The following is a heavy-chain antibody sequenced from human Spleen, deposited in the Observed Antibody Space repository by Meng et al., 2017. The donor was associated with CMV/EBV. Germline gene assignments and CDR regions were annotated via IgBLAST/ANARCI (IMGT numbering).Heavy chain of an antibody. J-gene: IGHJ4*02. CDR3: ARGTPDY. Sequence: ASVKVSCKASGYTLSNYFLHWVRQAPGQGLEWMGIINPSGGSTSYAQKFQGRATITTDTSTSTVHMELISLRSDDTAVYYCARGTPDYWGQGTLVTVSS. V-gene: IGHV1-46*01. CDR1: GYTLSNYF. D-gene: IGHD2-15*01. CDR2: INPSGGST.